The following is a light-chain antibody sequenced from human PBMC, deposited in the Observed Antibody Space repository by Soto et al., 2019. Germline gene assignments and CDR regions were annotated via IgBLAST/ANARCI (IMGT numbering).Light chain of an antibody. CDR3: QQGYKTPYT. J-gene: IGKJ2*01. Sequence: DIQMTQSPSSLSASVGDIVTITCRASQTIGNDLNWYQQKPGKAPKLLVYGTSSLQSGVPSRFSGRGSGTDFNLTINSLQPDDFAVYYCQQGYKTPYTFGRGTKVDIQ. CDR1: QTIGND. CDR2: GTS. V-gene: IGKV1-39*01.